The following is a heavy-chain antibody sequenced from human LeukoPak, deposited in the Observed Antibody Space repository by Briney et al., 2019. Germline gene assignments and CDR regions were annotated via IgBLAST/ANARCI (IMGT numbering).Heavy chain of an antibody. Sequence: SETLSLTCAVSGGSISSSFWWNWVRQPPGKGLEWIGEIYHNGSTDCNPSLKSRVTISVDKSKNQFSLKLSSVTAADTAFYYCARTQEYYYGVDVWGQGTTVTVSS. CDR2: IYHNGST. V-gene: IGHV4-4*02. CDR1: GGSISSSFW. J-gene: IGHJ6*02. CDR3: ARTQEYYYGVDV.